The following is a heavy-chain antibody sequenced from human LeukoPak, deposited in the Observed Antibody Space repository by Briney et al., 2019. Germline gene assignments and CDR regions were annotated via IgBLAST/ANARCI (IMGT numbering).Heavy chain of an antibody. CDR2: IYHSGST. Sequence: PSDTLSLTCAVSGGSISSINRWSWVRQRPGKGLEWIGEIYHSGSTNYNPSLKSRVTISVDKSKNQFSLKLSSVTAADTAVYYCARAKSGWYLFYFDYWGQGTLVTVSS. CDR3: ARAKSGWYLFYFDY. V-gene: IGHV4-4*02. J-gene: IGHJ4*02. D-gene: IGHD6-19*01. CDR1: GGSISSINR.